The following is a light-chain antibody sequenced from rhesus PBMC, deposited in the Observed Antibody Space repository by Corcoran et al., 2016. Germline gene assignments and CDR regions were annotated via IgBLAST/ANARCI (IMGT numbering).Light chain of an antibody. V-gene: IGKV4-1*01. Sequence: DIVMTQSPDPLAVSPGERVTINWKSSQRLRYSSNNKNYLAWHQQKAGQVPKLLIYWASTRESGVPTRFRGIGSGTDFTQTLSGLQAEGMALCCWQQYYSTPFAFSPGAKLDIE. CDR2: WAS. J-gene: IGKJ3*01. CDR3: QQYYSTPFA. CDR1: QRLRYSSNNKNY.